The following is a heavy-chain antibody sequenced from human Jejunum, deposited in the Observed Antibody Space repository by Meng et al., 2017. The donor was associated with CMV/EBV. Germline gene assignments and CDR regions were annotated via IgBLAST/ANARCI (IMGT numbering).Heavy chain of an antibody. CDR1: GGAITGYY. V-gene: IGHV4-34*01. CDR3: ARGRNIYYYYYEMDV. CDR2: INHSGTT. Sequence: GGAITGYYWSWNRQAPGKGLEWIGEINHSGTTNYNPSLRSRVSMSADTSKNQFALKLSSVTAADTAVYYCARGRNIYYYYYEMDVWGQGTTVTVSS. J-gene: IGHJ6*02. D-gene: IGHD2/OR15-2a*01.